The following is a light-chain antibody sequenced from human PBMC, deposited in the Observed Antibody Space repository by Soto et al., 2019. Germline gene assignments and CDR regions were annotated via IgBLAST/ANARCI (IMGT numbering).Light chain of an antibody. Sequence: IVMTQSPATLSVFTGGRASLSCRASQSVSNNLAWYQKKPGQAPRLLIYGASTRAAGISVRFSGSGSGTEFTLIISSLQSDASAVYYCQQYHNAGSTFGQGTKVDIK. CDR1: QSVSNN. CDR2: GAS. J-gene: IGKJ1*01. V-gene: IGKV3-15*01. CDR3: QQYHNAGST.